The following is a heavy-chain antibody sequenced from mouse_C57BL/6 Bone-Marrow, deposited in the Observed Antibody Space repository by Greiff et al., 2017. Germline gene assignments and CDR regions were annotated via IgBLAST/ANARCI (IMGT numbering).Heavy chain of an antibody. V-gene: IGHV5-6*01. CDR2: ISSGGSYT. J-gene: IGHJ2*01. Sequence: EVHLVESGGDLVKPGGSLKLSCAASGFTFSSYGMSWVRQTPDKRLEWVATISSGGSYTYYPDSVKGRFTISRDNAKNTLYLQMSSLKSEDTAMYYCARSDYGNYEDYWGQGTTLTVSS. CDR1: GFTFSSYG. D-gene: IGHD2-1*01. CDR3: ARSDYGNYEDY.